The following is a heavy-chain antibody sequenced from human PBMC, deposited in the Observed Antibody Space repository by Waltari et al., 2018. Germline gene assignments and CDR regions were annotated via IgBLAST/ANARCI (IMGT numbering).Heavy chain of an antibody. CDR1: GFTFSSYA. CDR3: ARARRVKPNYDFWSGTVAFGAFDI. D-gene: IGHD3-3*01. Sequence: QVQLVESGGGVVQPGRSLRLSCAASGFTFSSYAMHWVRQAPGKGLEWVAVISYDGSNKYYADSVKGRFTISRDNSKNTLYLQMNSLRAEDTAVYYCARARRVKPNYDFWSGTVAFGAFDIWGQGTMVTVSS. J-gene: IGHJ3*02. V-gene: IGHV3-30-3*01. CDR2: ISYDGSNK.